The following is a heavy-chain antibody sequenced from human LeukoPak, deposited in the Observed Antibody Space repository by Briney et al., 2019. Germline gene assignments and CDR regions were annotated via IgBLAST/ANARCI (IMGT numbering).Heavy chain of an antibody. CDR1: GLIFSTYW. V-gene: IGHV3-7*05. J-gene: IGHJ6*02. CDR3: ARGHKGLEI. CDR2: ITRDGSEK. Sequence: GGSLRLSCEVSGLIFSTYWMTWVRQAPGKGLEWVATITRDGSEKYYMDSVEGRFTISRDNAKDSLCLQMNSLRAEDTAVYYCARGHKGLEIWGRGTTVTVFS.